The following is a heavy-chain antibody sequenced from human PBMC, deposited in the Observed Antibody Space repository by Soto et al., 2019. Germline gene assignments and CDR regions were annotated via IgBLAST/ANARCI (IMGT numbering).Heavy chain of an antibody. CDR3: ARRLYGDYDY. D-gene: IGHD4-17*01. Sequence: QAQLVQSGAEVKEPGASVKVSCKASGYSFTTSGITWVRQAPGQGLEWMGWISTYNGNTNYAQKLQDRVTLTTDTSTSTAYMELRSRRSDDTAVYYCARRLYGDYDYGGQGTLVTVSS. V-gene: IGHV1-18*01. J-gene: IGHJ4*02. CDR1: GYSFTTSG. CDR2: ISTYNGNT.